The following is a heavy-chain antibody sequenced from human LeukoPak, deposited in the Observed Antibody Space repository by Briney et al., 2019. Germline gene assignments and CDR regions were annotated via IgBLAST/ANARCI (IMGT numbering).Heavy chain of an antibody. CDR1: GFTVSSNY. CDR2: ISSSSTYI. Sequence: GGSLRLSCAASGFTVSSNYMNWVRQAPGKGLEWVSSISSSSTYIYYADSVKGRFTISRDNAENSLYLQMNSLRAEDTAVYYCARGYYYGLDVWGKGTTVIVSS. V-gene: IGHV3-21*01. D-gene: IGHD1-14*01. CDR3: ARGYYYGLDV. J-gene: IGHJ6*04.